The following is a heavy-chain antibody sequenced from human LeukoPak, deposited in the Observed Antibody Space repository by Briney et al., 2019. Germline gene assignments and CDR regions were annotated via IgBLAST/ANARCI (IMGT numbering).Heavy chain of an antibody. Sequence: PGGSLRLSCAASGFTVSSNYMSWVRQAPGKGLEWVSVIYSGGSTYYADSVKGRFTISRDNSKNTLYLQMNSLRAEDTAVYYCARHAGDDILTGYYLYYFDYWGQGTLVTVSS. CDR2: IYSGGST. D-gene: IGHD3-9*01. CDR1: GFTVSSNY. J-gene: IGHJ4*02. V-gene: IGHV3-53*01. CDR3: ARHAGDDILTGYYLYYFDY.